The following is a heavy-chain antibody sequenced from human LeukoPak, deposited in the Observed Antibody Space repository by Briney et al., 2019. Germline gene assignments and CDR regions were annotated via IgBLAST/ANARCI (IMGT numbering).Heavy chain of an antibody. CDR2: INPNSGGT. D-gene: IGHD6-19*01. CDR1: GYTFTGYY. CDR3: AREGAAVAGTSAFDI. J-gene: IGHJ3*02. V-gene: IGHV1-2*02. Sequence: ASVKVSCKASGYTFTGYYMHWVRQAPGQGLEWMGWINPNSGGTNYAQKFQGRVTMTRDTSISTAYMELSRLRSDDTAVYYCAREGAAVAGTSAFDIWGQGTMVTVSS.